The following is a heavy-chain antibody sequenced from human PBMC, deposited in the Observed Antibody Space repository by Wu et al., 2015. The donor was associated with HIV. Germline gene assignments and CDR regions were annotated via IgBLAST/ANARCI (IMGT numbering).Heavy chain of an antibody. CDR2: ISTYNGRT. V-gene: IGHV1-18*01. Sequence: QVQLVQSGAEVKKPGPSVRVSCKASDHSLTNYGITWVRQAPGQGLEWMGWISTYNGRTNYAQQFQGRLTVTTDTATTTAYMELASLTSDDTAMYFCAGEGAYSGSYPKTYYLDSWGQGTLVTVSS. CDR3: AGEGAYSGSYPKTYYLDS. J-gene: IGHJ4*02. D-gene: IGHD1-26*01. CDR1: DHSLTNYG.